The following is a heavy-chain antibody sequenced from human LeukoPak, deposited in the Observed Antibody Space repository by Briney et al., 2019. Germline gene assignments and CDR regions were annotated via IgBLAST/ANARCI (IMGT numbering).Heavy chain of an antibody. CDR3: ARIGGITMVRGVPGYYFDY. J-gene: IGHJ4*02. CDR1: GGSISSGDYY. CDR2: TYYSGST. Sequence: SETLSLTCTVSGGSISSGDYYWSWIRQPPGKGLEWIGYTYYSGSTYYNPSLKSRVTISVDTSKNQFSLKLSSVTAADTAVYYCARIGGITMVRGVPGYYFDYWGQGTLVTVSS. V-gene: IGHV4-30-4*01. D-gene: IGHD3-10*01.